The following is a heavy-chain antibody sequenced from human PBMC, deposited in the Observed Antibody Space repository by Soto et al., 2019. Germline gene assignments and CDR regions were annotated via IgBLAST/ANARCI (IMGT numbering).Heavy chain of an antibody. J-gene: IGHJ4*02. Sequence: QITLNESGPTLVKPTQTLTLTCTFSGFSLTTSGVGVGWIRQSPGKAPEWLALIYWDDDKRYSPSLKSRLTITKDTSKNPVVLTMANLDPADTATYYCAHRVLRTVFGVVTTTAIYFDLWGQGTPVAVSS. D-gene: IGHD3-3*01. CDR2: IYWDDDK. CDR1: GFSLTTSGVG. V-gene: IGHV2-5*02. CDR3: AHRVLRTVFGVVTTTAIYFDL.